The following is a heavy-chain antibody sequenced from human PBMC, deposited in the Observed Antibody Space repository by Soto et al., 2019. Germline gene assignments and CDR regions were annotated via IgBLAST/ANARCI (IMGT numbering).Heavy chain of an antibody. CDR1: GFTFSSYE. V-gene: IGHV3-48*03. D-gene: IGHD3-3*01. CDR3: ARALDFWSGHLSD. Sequence: AGGSLRLSCAASGFTFSSYEMNWVRQAPGKGLEWVSYISSGGTTIYYADSVKGRFTISRDNAKNSLDLQMNSLRADDTAIYYCARALDFWSGHLSDWGQGTLVTVSS. J-gene: IGHJ4*02. CDR2: ISSGGTTI.